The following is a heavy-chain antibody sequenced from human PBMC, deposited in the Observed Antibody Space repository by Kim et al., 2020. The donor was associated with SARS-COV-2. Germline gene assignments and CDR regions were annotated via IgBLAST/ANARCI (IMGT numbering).Heavy chain of an antibody. D-gene: IGHD3-3*01. J-gene: IGHJ4*02. CDR1: GGSISSSSYY. Sequence: SETLSLTCTVSGGSISSSSYYWGWIRQPPGKGLEWIGSIYYSGSTYYNPSLKSRVTISVDTSKNQFSLKLSSVTAADTAVYYCARQVGGVLHDFWSGYASFDYWGQGTLVTVSS. CDR2: IYYSGST. V-gene: IGHV4-39*01. CDR3: ARQVGGVLHDFWSGYASFDY.